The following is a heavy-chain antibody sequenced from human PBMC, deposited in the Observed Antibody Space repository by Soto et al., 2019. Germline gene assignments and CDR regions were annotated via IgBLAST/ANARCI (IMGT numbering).Heavy chain of an antibody. CDR2: IIPIFGTA. V-gene: IGHV1-69*13. J-gene: IGHJ4*02. CDR1: GGTFSSYA. Sequence: AASVKVSCKASGGTFSSYAISWVRQAPGQGLEWMGGIIPIFGTANYAQKFQGRVTITADESTSTAYMELSSLRSEDTAVYYCARGGYSYGSRSIDYWGQGTLVTVSS. D-gene: IGHD5-18*01. CDR3: ARGGYSYGSRSIDY.